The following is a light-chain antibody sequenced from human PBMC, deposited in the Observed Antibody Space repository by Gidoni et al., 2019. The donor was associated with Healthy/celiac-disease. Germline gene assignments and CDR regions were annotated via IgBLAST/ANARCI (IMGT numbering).Light chain of an antibody. J-gene: IGKJ3*01. CDR1: QSVLYSPNNKNY. V-gene: IGKV4-1*01. CDR3: QQYYSTPFT. Sequence: DTVTTQSPDSLAVSLCERATINCKSSQSVLYSPNNKNYLAWYQQKPGQPPKLLIYWASTRESGVPNRFSGSGSGTDFTLTISSLQAEDVAVYYCQQYYSTPFTFGPETKVDIK. CDR2: WAS.